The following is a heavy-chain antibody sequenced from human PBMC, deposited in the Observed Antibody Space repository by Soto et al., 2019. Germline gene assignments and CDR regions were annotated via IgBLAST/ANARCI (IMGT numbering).Heavy chain of an antibody. CDR1: GFTFGDYA. CDR2: IRSKAYGGTT. J-gene: IGHJ4*02. D-gene: IGHD4-17*01. Sequence: GGSLRLSCTASGFTFGDYAMSWFRQAPGKGLEWVGFIRSKAYGGTTEYDASVKGRFTISRDDSKSIAYLQMNSLKTEDTAVYYCTRTSTVTTLFLDYWGQGTLVTVSS. V-gene: IGHV3-49*03. CDR3: TRTSTVTTLFLDY.